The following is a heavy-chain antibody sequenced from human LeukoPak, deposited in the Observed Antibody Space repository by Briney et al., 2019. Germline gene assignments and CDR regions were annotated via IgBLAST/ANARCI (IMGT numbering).Heavy chain of an antibody. CDR2: IYCSGST. Sequence: SETLSLTCTVSGGSISSYYWSWIRQPPGKGLEWIGYIYCSGSTNYNPSLKSRVTISVDTSKNQFSLKLSSVTAADTAVYYCARDAWLRPYQYYFDYWGQGTLVTVSS. CDR1: GGSISSYY. V-gene: IGHV4-59*01. CDR3: ARDAWLRPYQYYFDY. D-gene: IGHD3-9*01. J-gene: IGHJ4*02.